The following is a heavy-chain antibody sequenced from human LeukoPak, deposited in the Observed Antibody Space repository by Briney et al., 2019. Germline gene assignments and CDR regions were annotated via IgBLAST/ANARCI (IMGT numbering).Heavy chain of an antibody. CDR1: GFTFSSYA. V-gene: IGHV3-23*01. J-gene: IGHJ4*02. D-gene: IGHD2/OR15-2a*01. CDR3: AKDSAKKYDDY. Sequence: GGSLRLSCAASGFTFSSYAMSWVRQAPGKGLEWVSGISGSDGSTNYADSVKGRFTISRENSKNTLYLQMNSLRAEDTAVYYCAKDSAKKYDDYWGQGTLVTASS. CDR2: ISGSDGST.